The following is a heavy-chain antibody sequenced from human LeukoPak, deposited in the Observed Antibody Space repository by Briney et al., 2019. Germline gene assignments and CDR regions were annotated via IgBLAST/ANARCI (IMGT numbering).Heavy chain of an antibody. Sequence: SETLSLTCTVSGGSISSGGYYWSWIRQPAGKGLEWIGRIYTSGSTNYNPSLKSRVTISVDTSKNQFSLKLSSVTAADTAVYYCARSTYYYDSSGYYGYYFDYWGQGTLVTVSS. CDR1: GGSISSGGYY. CDR3: ARSTYYYDSSGYYGYYFDY. CDR2: IYTSGST. V-gene: IGHV4-61*02. D-gene: IGHD3-22*01. J-gene: IGHJ4*02.